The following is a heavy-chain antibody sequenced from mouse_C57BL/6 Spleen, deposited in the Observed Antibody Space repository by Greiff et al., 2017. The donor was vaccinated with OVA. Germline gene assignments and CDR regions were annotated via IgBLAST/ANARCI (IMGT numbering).Heavy chain of an antibody. CDR3: TREDYGKREFAY. D-gene: IGHD2-1*01. CDR2: IDPETGGT. Sequence: QVQLQQSGAELVRPGASVTLSCKASGYTFTDYEMHWVKQTPVHGLEWIGAIDPETGGTAYNQKFKGKAILTADKSSSTAYMELRSLTSEDSAVYYCTREDYGKREFAYWGQGTLVTVSA. J-gene: IGHJ3*01. V-gene: IGHV1-15*01. CDR1: GYTFTDYE.